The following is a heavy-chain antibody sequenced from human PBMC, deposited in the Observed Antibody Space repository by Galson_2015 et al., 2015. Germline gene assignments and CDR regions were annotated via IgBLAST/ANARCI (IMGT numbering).Heavy chain of an antibody. CDR2: VKRKSDGGTI. CDR3: TTVRWSSNWYGAFDY. D-gene: IGHD6-13*01. J-gene: IGHJ4*02. Sequence: SLRLSCAASGFTFRDAWMSWVRQAPGKGLEWVGRVKRKSDGGTIDYAAPVKGRFTISRDDSKDTLFLQLNSLETEDTAVYYCTTVRWSSNWYGAFDYWGQGTLVTFSS. V-gene: IGHV3-15*01. CDR1: GFTFRDAW.